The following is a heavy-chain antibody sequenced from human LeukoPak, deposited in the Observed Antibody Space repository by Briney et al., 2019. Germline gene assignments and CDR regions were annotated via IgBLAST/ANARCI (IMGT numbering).Heavy chain of an antibody. V-gene: IGHV3-53*04. Sequence: GGSLRLSCAASGFTVSSNYMSWVRQAPGKGLEWVSVIYSGGSTYYADSVKGRFTISRHNSKNTVYLQMNSLRAEDTAVYYCARDLSGYSYGFDYWGQGTLVTVSS. CDR1: GFTVSSNY. D-gene: IGHD5-18*01. CDR3: ARDLSGYSYGFDY. CDR2: IYSGGST. J-gene: IGHJ4*02.